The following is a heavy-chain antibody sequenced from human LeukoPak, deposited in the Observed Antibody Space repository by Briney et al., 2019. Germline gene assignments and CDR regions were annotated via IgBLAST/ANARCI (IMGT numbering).Heavy chain of an antibody. CDR2: IYHSGST. CDR3: ARGQDLAARRFDY. D-gene: IGHD6-6*01. J-gene: IGHJ4*02. V-gene: IGHV4-38-2*01. Sequence: SETLSLTCAVSGYSISSGYYWGWIRQPPGKGLEWIGSIYHSGSTYYNPSLKSRVTISVDTSKNQFSLKLSSVTAADTAVYYCARGQDLAARRFDYWGQGTLVTVSS. CDR1: GYSISSGYY.